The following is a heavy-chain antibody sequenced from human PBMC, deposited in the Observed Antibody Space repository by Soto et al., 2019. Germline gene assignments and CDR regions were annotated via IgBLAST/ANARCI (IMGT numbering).Heavy chain of an antibody. Sequence: PSETLSLTCTVSGGSISSGGYYWSWIRQHPGKGLEWIGYIYYSGSTYYNPSLKSRVTISVDTSKNQFSLKLSSVTAADTAVYYCARHPRSRGRFDPWGQGTLVTVSS. D-gene: IGHD1-26*01. CDR1: GGSISSGGYY. V-gene: IGHV4-31*03. CDR3: ARHPRSRGRFDP. CDR2: IYYSGST. J-gene: IGHJ5*02.